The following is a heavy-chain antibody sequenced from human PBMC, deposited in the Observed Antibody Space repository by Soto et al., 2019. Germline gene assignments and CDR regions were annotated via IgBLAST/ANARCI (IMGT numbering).Heavy chain of an antibody. CDR3: ARGKEEFTYYDFWSGKKYYYYMDV. CDR2: INHSGST. CDR1: GGSFSGYY. Sequence: SETLSLTCAVYGGSFSGYYWSWIRQPPGKGLEWIGEINHSGSTNYNPSLKSRVTISVDTSKNQFSLKLSSVTAADTAVYYCARGKEEFTYYDFWSGKKYYYYMDVWGKGTTVTVSS. J-gene: IGHJ6*03. D-gene: IGHD3-3*01. V-gene: IGHV4-34*01.